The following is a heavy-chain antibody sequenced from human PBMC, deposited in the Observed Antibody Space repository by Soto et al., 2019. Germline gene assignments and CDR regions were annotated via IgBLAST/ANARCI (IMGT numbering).Heavy chain of an antibody. CDR3: ARGGPPIDY. CDR2: INAGNGNT. J-gene: IGHJ4*02. Sequence: QVQLVQSGAEEKKPGASVKVSCKASGYTFTSYAMNWVRQAPGQRLEWMGWINAGNGNTKYSQKCQGRVTITRDTSASTDYMELSSMRSEDTAVYYCARGGPPIDYWGQGTLVTVSS. D-gene: IGHD3-10*01. CDR1: GYTFTSYA. V-gene: IGHV1-3*05.